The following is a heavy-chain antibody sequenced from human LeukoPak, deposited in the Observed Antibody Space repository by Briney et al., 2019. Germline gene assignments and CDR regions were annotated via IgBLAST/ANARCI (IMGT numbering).Heavy chain of an antibody. V-gene: IGHV3-30*04. D-gene: IGHD3-10*01. CDR1: GFTISGDA. CDR2: ISFDGTNK. CDR3: AKDLVRGGIDY. Sequence: GGSLRLSCTASGFTISGDAMHWVRQAPGKGLQWVADISFDGTNKNYADSVKGRFTISRDNSKNTLYLQMNSLRAEDTAVYYCAKDLVRGGIDYWGQGTLVTVSS. J-gene: IGHJ4*02.